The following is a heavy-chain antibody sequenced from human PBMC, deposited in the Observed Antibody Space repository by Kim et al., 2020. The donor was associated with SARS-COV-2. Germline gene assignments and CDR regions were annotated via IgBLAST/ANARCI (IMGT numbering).Heavy chain of an antibody. Sequence: SQTLSLTCAISGDSVSSNSATWNWIRQSPSRGLEWLGRTYYRSKWYIDYAPSVKSRLNINADTSKNQLSLHLTSVTPEDTAVYYCARASAIDYGTSRRLRDLDWWGQGTLVTVSS. CDR3: ARASAIDYGTSRRLRDLDW. V-gene: IGHV6-1*01. CDR2: TYYRSKWYI. CDR1: GDSVSSNSAT. J-gene: IGHJ4*02. D-gene: IGHD3-10*01.